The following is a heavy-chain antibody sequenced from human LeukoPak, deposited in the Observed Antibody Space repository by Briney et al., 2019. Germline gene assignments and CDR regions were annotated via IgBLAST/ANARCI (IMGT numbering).Heavy chain of an antibody. Sequence: GRSLRLSCAASGFTFSSYAMHWVRQAPGKGLEWVAVISYDGSNKYYADSVKGRFTISRDNSKNTLYLQMNSLRAEDTAVYYCAWCSSKYPLTPMDVWGQGTTVTVSS. CDR3: AWCSSKYPLTPMDV. D-gene: IGHD4/OR15-4a*01. CDR1: GFTFSSYA. V-gene: IGHV3-30-3*01. CDR2: ISYDGSNK. J-gene: IGHJ6*02.